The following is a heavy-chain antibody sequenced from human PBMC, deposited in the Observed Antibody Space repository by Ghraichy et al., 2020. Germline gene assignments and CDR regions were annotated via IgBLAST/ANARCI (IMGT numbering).Heavy chain of an antibody. CDR2: MSSNGKDQ. D-gene: IGHD3-22*01. CDR1: GFTFSSYP. Sequence: GGSLRLSCAASGFTFSSYPMHWVRQAPGKGLEWVATMSSNGKDQFYADSVKGRFTISRDISTNTVYLQMNSLRTEVMALYYCAREGEYYYDSRGSFDSWGQGTLVTVSS. V-gene: IGHV3-30*04. J-gene: IGHJ4*01. CDR3: AREGEYYYDSRGSFDS.